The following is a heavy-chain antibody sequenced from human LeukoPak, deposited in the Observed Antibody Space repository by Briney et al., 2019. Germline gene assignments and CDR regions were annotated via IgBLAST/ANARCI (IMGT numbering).Heavy chain of an antibody. D-gene: IGHD2-15*01. Sequence: PGGSLRLSCAASGFTFSGYAMDWVRQAPGQGLEWVSAISGSGGSTYYADSVKGRFTVSRDNSKNSLYLQMNSLRAEDTAVYYCASGYIVVVVAATPDLFDYWGQGTLVTVSS. CDR1: GFTFSGYA. CDR3: ASGYIVVVVAATPDLFDY. V-gene: IGHV3-23*01. J-gene: IGHJ4*02. CDR2: ISGSGGST.